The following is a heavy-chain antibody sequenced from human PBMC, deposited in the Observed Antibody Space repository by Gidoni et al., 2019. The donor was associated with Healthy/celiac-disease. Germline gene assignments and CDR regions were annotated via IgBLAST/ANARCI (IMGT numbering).Heavy chain of an antibody. CDR2: IYHSGST. Sequence: QVQLQESGPGLVKPSEPLSLTCAVSGYSIRSGYYWGWIRQPPGKGLEWIGSIYHSGSTYYNPSLKSRVTIAVDTSKNQFSLKLSSVTAADTAVYYGARTTETILAQYFDYWGQGTLVTVSS. V-gene: IGHV4-38-2*01. D-gene: IGHD4-17*01. CDR1: GYSIRSGYY. J-gene: IGHJ4*02. CDR3: ARTTETILAQYFDY.